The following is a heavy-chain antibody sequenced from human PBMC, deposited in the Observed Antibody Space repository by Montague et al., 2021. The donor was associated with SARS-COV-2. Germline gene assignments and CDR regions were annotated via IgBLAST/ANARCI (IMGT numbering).Heavy chain of an antibody. J-gene: IGHJ4*02. V-gene: IGHV4-59*12. CDR3: ARGLIDITMMVVVFTGASLYFDY. CDR1: GGSTNYYY. Sequence: SETLSLTCIVSGGSTNYYYWSWIRQSPGKGLEWIGYMDYSGSTNYNPSLRSRVIISLDTSKNQFSLKLSSVTAADTAVYYCARGLIDITMMVVVFTGASLYFDYWGQGILVTVSS. D-gene: IGHD3-22*01. CDR2: MDYSGST.